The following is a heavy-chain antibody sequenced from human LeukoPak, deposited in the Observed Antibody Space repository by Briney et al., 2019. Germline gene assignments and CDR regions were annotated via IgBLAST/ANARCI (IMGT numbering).Heavy chain of an antibody. Sequence: GGSLRLSCAASGFTFSSYGMHWVRQAPGKGLEWVADIWYDGSNKYYADSVKGRFTISRDKSENTLYLQMNSLRAEDTAVYYWGRNRRGGNSYFDYWGQGTLVTVSS. D-gene: IGHD5-18*01. J-gene: IGHJ4*02. CDR1: GFTFSSYG. CDR3: GRNRRGGNSYFDY. V-gene: IGHV3-33*01. CDR2: IWYDGSNK.